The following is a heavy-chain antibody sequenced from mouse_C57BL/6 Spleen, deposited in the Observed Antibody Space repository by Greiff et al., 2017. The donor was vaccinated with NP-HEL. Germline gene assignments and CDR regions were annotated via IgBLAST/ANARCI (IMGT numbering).Heavy chain of an antibody. CDR1: GYAFSSSW. CDR3: ARDGLRRYYFDY. D-gene: IGHD2-4*01. V-gene: IGHV1-82*01. CDR2: IYPGDGDT. J-gene: IGHJ2*01. Sequence: VKLMESGPELVKPGASVKISCKASGYAFSSSWMNWVKQRPGKGLEWIGRIYPGDGDTNYNGKFKGKATLTADKSSSTAYMQLSSLTSEDSAVYFCARDGLRRYYFDYWGQGTTLTVSS.